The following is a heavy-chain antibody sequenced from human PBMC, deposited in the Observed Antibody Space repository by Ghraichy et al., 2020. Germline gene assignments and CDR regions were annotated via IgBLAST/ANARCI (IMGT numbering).Heavy chain of an antibody. D-gene: IGHD5-18*01. V-gene: IGHV3-9*01. J-gene: IGHJ3*01. CDR2: INWNSGSI. CDR1: GFTFDDYG. CDR3: AKAETAMVNSAFDA. Sequence: LSLTCAASGFTFDDYGMHWVRQAPGKGLEWVSGINWNSGSIAYGDSVKSRFKISRDNAKNSLYLEMNSLRPEDTALYYCAKAETAMVNSAFDAWGQGTMVSVSP.